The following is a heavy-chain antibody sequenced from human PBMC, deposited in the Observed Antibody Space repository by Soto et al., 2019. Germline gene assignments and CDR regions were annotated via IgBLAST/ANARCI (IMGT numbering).Heavy chain of an antibody. CDR2: IYHSGST. CDR1: GGSISSSNW. CDR3: ARWYSSSWTEYYFDY. J-gene: IGHJ4*02. V-gene: IGHV4-4*02. Sequence: SETLSLTCAVSGGSISSSNWWSWVRQPPGKGLEWIGEIYHSGSTNYNPSLKSRVTISVDKSKNQFSLKLSSVTAADTAVYYCARWYSSSWTEYYFDYWGQGTLVTVSS. D-gene: IGHD6-13*01.